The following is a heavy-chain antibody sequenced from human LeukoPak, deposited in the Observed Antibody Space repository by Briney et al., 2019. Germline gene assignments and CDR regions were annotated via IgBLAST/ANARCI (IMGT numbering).Heavy chain of an antibody. CDR2: IHYSGST. D-gene: IGHD4-17*01. CDR1: GGSISSYY. Sequence: SETLSLTCTVSGGSISSYYWSWIRQPPGKGLEWIGYIHYSGSTYYNPSLKSRVTISVDTSKNQFSLKLSSVTAADTAVYYCARAHGDYQHWGQGTLVTVSS. CDR3: ARAHGDYQH. V-gene: IGHV4-59*08. J-gene: IGHJ1*01.